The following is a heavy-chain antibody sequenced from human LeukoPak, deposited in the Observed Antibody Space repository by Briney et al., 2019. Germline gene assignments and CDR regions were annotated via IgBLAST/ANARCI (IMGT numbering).Heavy chain of an antibody. Sequence: GESLKISCKGSGYTFTSYGISWVRQAPGQGLEWMGWISAYNGNTNYAQKLQGRVTMTTDTSTSIAYMELRSLRSDDTAVYYCAREGGMRPFDYWGQGTLVTVSS. V-gene: IGHV1-18*01. CDR2: ISAYNGNT. CDR3: AREGGMRPFDY. D-gene: IGHD1-1*01. CDR1: GYTFTSYG. J-gene: IGHJ4*02.